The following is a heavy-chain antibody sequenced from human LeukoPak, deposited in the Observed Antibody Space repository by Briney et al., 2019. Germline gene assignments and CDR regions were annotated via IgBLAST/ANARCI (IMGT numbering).Heavy chain of an antibody. CDR1: GFTLSDYY. CDR2: ISSSGSTI. V-gene: IGHV3-11*01. J-gene: IGHJ4*02. CDR3: ARDPRRYCSGGSCDTGLDY. Sequence: PGGSLRLSCAASGFTLSDYYMSWIRQTTRKGLEWVSYISSSGSTIYYADSVKGRFTISRDNAKNSLYLQMNSLRAEDTAVYYCARDPRRYCSGGSCDTGLDYWGQGTLVTVSS. D-gene: IGHD2-15*01.